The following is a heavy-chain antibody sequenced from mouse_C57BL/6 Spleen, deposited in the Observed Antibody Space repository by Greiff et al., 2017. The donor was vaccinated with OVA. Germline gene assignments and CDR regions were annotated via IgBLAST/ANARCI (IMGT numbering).Heavy chain of an antibody. Sequence: EVMLVESGGGLVQPGGSLKLSCAASGFTFSDYYMYWVRQTPEKRLEWVAYISNGGGSTYYPDTVKGRFTISRDNAKNTLYLQMSRLKSEDTAMYYCARPDDGYYDYAMDYWGQGTSVTVSS. D-gene: IGHD2-3*01. V-gene: IGHV5-12*01. CDR1: GFTFSDYY. J-gene: IGHJ4*01. CDR3: ARPDDGYYDYAMDY. CDR2: ISNGGGST.